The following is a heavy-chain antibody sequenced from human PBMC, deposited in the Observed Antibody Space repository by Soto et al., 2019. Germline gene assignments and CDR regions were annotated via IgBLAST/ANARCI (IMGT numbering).Heavy chain of an antibody. V-gene: IGHV3-7*03. CDR2: IKQDGSEK. CDR1: GFNFSSNW. J-gene: IGHJ6*02. D-gene: IGHD2-15*01. Sequence: GGSLRLSCAASGFNFSSNWMSWVRQAPGKGLEWVANIKQDGSEKYYVDSVKGRFTISRDNAKNSLYLQMNSLRAEDAAMYYCARDRVVVVAATNYYYGMDVWDQGTTVTVSS. CDR3: ARDRVVVVAATNYYYGMDV.